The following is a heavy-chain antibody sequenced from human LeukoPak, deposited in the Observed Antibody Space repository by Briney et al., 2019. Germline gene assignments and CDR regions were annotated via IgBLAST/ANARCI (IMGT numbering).Heavy chain of an antibody. CDR3: ARRYCSSTSCYQDY. V-gene: IGHV3-48*01. CDR2: ISSTSSTI. CDR1: GFTFSSYE. D-gene: IGHD2-2*01. Sequence: GGSLRLSCAASGFTFSSYEMNWVRQAPGKGLEWVSYISSTSSTIYYADSVKGRFTISRDNAKNSLYLQMNSLRAEDTAVYYCARRYCSSTSCYQDYWGQGTLVTVSS. J-gene: IGHJ4*02.